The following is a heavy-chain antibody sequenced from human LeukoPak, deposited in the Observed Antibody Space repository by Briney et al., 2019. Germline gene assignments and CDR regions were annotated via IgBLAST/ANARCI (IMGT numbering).Heavy chain of an antibody. CDR3: ARWVGGPAGINYYGMDA. J-gene: IGHJ6*02. D-gene: IGHD2-2*01. V-gene: IGHV1-46*01. CDR1: GYTFTSHY. Sequence: ASVKVSCKASGYTFTSHYMQWVRQAPGQGFEWTGIINPSGGSTSYAQKFQGRVTMTRDTSTSIVYMELNSLRSEDTAVYYCARWVGGPAGINYYGMDAWGQGTTVTVSS. CDR2: INPSGGST.